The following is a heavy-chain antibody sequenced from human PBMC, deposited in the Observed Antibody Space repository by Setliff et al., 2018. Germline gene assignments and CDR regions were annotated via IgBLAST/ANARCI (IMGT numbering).Heavy chain of an antibody. CDR2: ISTRNDDT. D-gene: IGHD4-17*01. CDR1: GYIFTRYR. V-gene: IGHV1-18*01. J-gene: IGHJ4*01. Sequence: ASVKVSCKASGYIFTRYRITWVRQSPGQGLEWMGWISTRNDDTGYAQKFKGRVTLTTDTSTNTAYMELRSLRSDDTAVYYCARRSGDRGMTTGWPDDFGYWGRGTLVTVSS. CDR3: ARRSGDRGMTTGWPDDFGY.